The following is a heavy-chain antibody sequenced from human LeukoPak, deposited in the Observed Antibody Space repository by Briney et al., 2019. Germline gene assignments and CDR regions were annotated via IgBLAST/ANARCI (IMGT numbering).Heavy chain of an antibody. Sequence: SETLSLXCTVSGGSVSDNGFFWGWIRQPPGKGLEWIGSVSYTGSTHYDPSLKSRVTMSIDTSKNQFSLNLSPVTAADTAVYYCARRGTYWNALGCWGQGALVTVSS. CDR1: GGSVSDNGFF. CDR3: ARRGTYWNALGC. V-gene: IGHV4-39*01. CDR2: VSYTGST. D-gene: IGHD1-1*01. J-gene: IGHJ4*02.